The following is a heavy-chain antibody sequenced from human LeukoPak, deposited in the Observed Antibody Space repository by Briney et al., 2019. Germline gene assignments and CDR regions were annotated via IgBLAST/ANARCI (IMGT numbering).Heavy chain of an antibody. CDR1: GFTFSTYA. Sequence: GGSLRLSCAASGFTFSTYAISWVRQAPGKGLEWVSAISGSGGTTYYADSVKGRFTISRDNSKNTLYLEMNSLRAEDTAVYYCAKDGTNIVVVPAALVWLNYFDYWGQGTLVTVSS. CDR2: ISGSGGTT. CDR3: AKDGTNIVVVPAALVWLNYFDY. D-gene: IGHD2-2*01. V-gene: IGHV3-23*01. J-gene: IGHJ4*02.